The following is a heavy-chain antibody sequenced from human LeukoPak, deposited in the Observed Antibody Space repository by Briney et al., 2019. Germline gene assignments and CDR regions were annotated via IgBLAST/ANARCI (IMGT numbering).Heavy chain of an antibody. Sequence: GGSLRLSCAASGFTFSSYAMSWVRQAPGKGLEWVSAIGGGGGTIYYADSVKGRFTISRDNSKNTLYLQMNSLRAEDTAVYYCAKGDWLDYWGQGTLVTVTS. V-gene: IGHV3-23*01. D-gene: IGHD3/OR15-3a*01. CDR2: IGGGGGTI. CDR3: AKGDWLDY. CDR1: GFTFSSYA. J-gene: IGHJ4*02.